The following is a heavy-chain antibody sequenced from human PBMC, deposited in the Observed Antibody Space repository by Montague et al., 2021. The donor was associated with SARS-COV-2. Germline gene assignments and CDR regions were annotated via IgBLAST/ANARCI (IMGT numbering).Heavy chain of an antibody. CDR2: INYSGGT. CDR3: ARASLPDQFRIRGNTLDP. D-gene: IGHD2-15*01. Sequence: SETLSLTCAVYTGSFNTHYWTWIRQSPGKGLEWIGEINYSGGTNYSPSFKSRVTMSRDSSRNQFSLRLTSVTAADSGIYYCARASLPDQFRIRGNTLDPWGQGATVTVSS. CDR1: TGSFNTHY. J-gene: IGHJ6*02. V-gene: IGHV4-34*01.